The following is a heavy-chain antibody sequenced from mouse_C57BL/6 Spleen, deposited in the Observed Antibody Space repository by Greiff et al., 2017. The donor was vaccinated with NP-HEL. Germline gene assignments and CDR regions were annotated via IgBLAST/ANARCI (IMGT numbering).Heavy chain of an antibody. CDR1: GFTFSSYA. V-gene: IGHV5-9-1*02. Sequence: EVKLVESGEGLVKPGGSLKLSCAASGFTFSSYAMSWVRQTPEKRLEWVAYISSGGDYIYYADTVKGRFTISRDNARNTLYLQMSSLKSEDTAMYYCTREGLYYGSPAWFAYWGQGTLVTVSA. D-gene: IGHD1-1*01. CDR3: TREGLYYGSPAWFAY. CDR2: ISSGGDYI. J-gene: IGHJ3*01.